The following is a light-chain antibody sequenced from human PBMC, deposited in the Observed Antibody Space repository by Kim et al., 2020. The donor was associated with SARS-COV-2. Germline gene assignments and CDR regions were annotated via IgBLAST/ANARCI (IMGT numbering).Light chain of an antibody. V-gene: IGLV1-51*01. CDR3: GTWDSSLSAWV. CDR2: DNN. Sequence: GQKVTISCAGSRSNIGNNYVSWYQQLPGTAPKRLIYDNNKRPSGIPDRFSGSKSGTSATLGITGLQTGDEADYYCGTWDSSLSAWVFGGGTQLTVL. CDR1: RSNIGNNY. J-gene: IGLJ3*02.